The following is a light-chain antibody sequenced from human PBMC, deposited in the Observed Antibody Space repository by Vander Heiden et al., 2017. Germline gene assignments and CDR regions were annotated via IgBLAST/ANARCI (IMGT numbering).Light chain of an antibody. CDR1: SSDVGDYNY. Sequence: QSALTQPASVSGSPGQSITISCTGTSSDVGDYNYVSWYQQHPGKAPKIMSYEVSNRPSGVSNRFSGSKSGNTASLTISGLQAEDEADYYCSSYRSSSHVVFGGGTKLTVL. CDR2: EVS. CDR3: SSYRSSSHVV. J-gene: IGLJ2*01. V-gene: IGLV2-14*01.